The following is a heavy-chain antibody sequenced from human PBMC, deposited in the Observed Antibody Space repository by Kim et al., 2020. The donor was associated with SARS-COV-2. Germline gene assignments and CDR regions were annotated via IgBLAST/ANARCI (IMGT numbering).Heavy chain of an antibody. D-gene: IGHD1-1*01. Sequence: SVKVSCKASGGTFSSYAISWVRQAPGQGLEWMGGIIPIFGTANYAQKFQGRVTITADESTSTAYMELSSLRSEDTAVYYCASGYRPNYYYYYGMDVWGQGTTVTVSS. V-gene: IGHV1-69*13. CDR3: ASGYRPNYYYYYGMDV. J-gene: IGHJ6*02. CDR2: IIPIFGTA. CDR1: GGTFSSYA.